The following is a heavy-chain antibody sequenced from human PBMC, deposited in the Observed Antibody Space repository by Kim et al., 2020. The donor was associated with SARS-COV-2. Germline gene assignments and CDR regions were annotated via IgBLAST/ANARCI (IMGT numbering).Heavy chain of an antibody. CDR1: GYTFTSYA. J-gene: IGHJ5*02. D-gene: IGHD1-26*01. CDR3: ARDYYLGELPGWFDP. Sequence: ASVKVSCKASGYTFTSYAMNWVRQAPGQGLEWMGWINTNTGNPTYAQGFTGRFVFSLDTSVSTAYLQISSLKAEDTAVYYCARDYYLGELPGWFDPWGQGTLVTVSS. V-gene: IGHV7-4-1*02. CDR2: INTNTGNP.